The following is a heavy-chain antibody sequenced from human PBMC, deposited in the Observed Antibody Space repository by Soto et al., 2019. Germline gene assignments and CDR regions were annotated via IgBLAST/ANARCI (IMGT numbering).Heavy chain of an antibody. Sequence: GGSLILSCAASGFTFSSYAMSWVRQAPGKGLEWVSAISGSGGSTYYADSVKGRFTISRDNSKNTLYLQMNSLRAEDTAVYYCAKVLGYCSGGSCYSLYYYYMDVWGKGTTVTVSS. CDR2: ISGSGGST. CDR1: GFTFSSYA. V-gene: IGHV3-23*01. CDR3: AKVLGYCSGGSCYSLYYYYMDV. J-gene: IGHJ6*03. D-gene: IGHD2-15*01.